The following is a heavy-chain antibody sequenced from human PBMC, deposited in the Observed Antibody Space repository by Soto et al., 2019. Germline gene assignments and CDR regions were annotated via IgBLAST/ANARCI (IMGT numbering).Heavy chain of an antibody. CDR1: GFTVGNNY. D-gene: IGHD6-19*01. J-gene: IGHJ4*02. CDR2: IYSGGRT. V-gene: IGHV3-66*01. Sequence: EVQLVESGGGLVQPGGSLRLSCAASGFTVGNNYMNWVRQAPGKGLEWVSVIYSGGRTDYADSVKGRFTISRASSKNTLFLKMNSLRAEDTAIYYCAARAVAAPRWGQGTLVTVSS. CDR3: AARAVAAPR.